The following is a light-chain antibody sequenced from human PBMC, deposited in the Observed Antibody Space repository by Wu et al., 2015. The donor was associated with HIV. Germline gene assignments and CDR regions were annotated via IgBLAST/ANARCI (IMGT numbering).Light chain of an antibody. Sequence: DIQMTQSPSSLSASVGDRVTITCRASQSINSYLNWYQQKPGKAPKILIYAASNLQSGVPSRFSGSGSGTDFTLTISSLQPEDFAAYYCQQTYSTPKTFGQGTKVEIK. V-gene: IGKV1-39*01. CDR3: QQTYSTPKT. J-gene: IGKJ1*01. CDR2: AAS. CDR1: QSINSY.